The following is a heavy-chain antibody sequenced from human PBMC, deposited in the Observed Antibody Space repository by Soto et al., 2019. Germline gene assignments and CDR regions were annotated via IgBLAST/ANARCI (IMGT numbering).Heavy chain of an antibody. V-gene: IGHV4-59*01. CDR1: GGSISSYY. Sequence: PSETLYLTCTASGGSISSYYWSWIRQPPGKGLEWIGYIYYSGSTNYTPSLKSRVTISLDTSKNQFSLNLSSVTAADTAVYYCAASYYDFWGDYYNWFDPWGQGTLVTVSS. CDR3: AASYYDFWGDYYNWFDP. J-gene: IGHJ5*02. CDR2: IYYSGST. D-gene: IGHD3-3*01.